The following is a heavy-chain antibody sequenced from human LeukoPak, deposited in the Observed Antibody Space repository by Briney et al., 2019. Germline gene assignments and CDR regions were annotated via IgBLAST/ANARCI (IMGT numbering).Heavy chain of an antibody. CDR1: GGSFSGYY. Sequence: PSETLSLTCAVYGGSFSGYYWSWIRQPPGKGLEWIGEINHSGSTNYNPSLKSRVTISVDTSKNQFSLKLSSVTAADTAVYYCAREGLGRFDYWGQGTLVTVSS. D-gene: IGHD1-26*01. CDR2: INHSGST. J-gene: IGHJ4*02. CDR3: AREGLGRFDY. V-gene: IGHV4-34*01.